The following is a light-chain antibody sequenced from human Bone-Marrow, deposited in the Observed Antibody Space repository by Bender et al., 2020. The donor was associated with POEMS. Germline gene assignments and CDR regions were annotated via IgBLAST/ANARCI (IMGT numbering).Light chain of an antibody. V-gene: IGLV2-14*02. CDR1: SSDVGSYDL. CDR3: SSYAGNNNLV. CDR2: EVT. Sequence: QSALTQPASVSGSPGRSITISCTGTSSDVGSYDLVSWYQQHPGKAPKLVIYEVTKRPSGISSRFSGSKSGNTASLTISGLQPEDEADYYCSSYAGNNNLVFGGGTKLTVL. J-gene: IGLJ2*01.